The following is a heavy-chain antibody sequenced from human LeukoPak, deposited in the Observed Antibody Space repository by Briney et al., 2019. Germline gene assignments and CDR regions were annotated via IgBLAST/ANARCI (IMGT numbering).Heavy chain of an antibody. CDR3: AKRRTGWPTYFDY. J-gene: IGHJ4*02. V-gene: IGHV3-23*01. CDR1: GFTFTSYA. Sequence: GGSLRLSCAASGFTFTSYAMSWVRQAPGKGLEWVSAISGGGGGSYYADSVKGRFTISRDNSKNTLYLQMNSLRAEDTAVYYCAKRRTGWPTYFDYWGQGTLVTVSS. D-gene: IGHD6-19*01. CDR2: ISGGGGGS.